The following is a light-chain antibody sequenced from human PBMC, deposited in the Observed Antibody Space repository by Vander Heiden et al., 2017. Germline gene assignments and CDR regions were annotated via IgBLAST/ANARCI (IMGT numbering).Light chain of an antibody. CDR2: AAT. Sequence: DFQMTQSPPSLSTSVGDRVTITCRASQSISSYLNWYQQKPGKAPRRLIYAATSLQSGVPSRFSGSGSGTDFTLTIRSLQPEDFATYYCQQSYRTPRTFGQGTKLEI. J-gene: IGKJ2*01. V-gene: IGKV1-39*01. CDR3: QQSYRTPRT. CDR1: QSISSY.